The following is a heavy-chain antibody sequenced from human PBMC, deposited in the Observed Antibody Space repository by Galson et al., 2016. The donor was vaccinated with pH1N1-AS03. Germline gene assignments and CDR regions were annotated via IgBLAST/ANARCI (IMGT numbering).Heavy chain of an antibody. J-gene: IGHJ4*02. CDR3: AKDEGDGYCSGGSCYKYVDY. Sequence: SLRLSYAASGFTFSSYAMSWVRQSPGKGLEWVSALSGGGVSTYYADSVKGRFTISRDNSKNTLYLQMNSLRAEDTAIYYCAKDEGDGYCSGGSCYKYVDYWGQGTLVTVSS. D-gene: IGHD2-15*01. CDR2: LSGGGVST. CDR1: GFTFSSYA. V-gene: IGHV3-23*01.